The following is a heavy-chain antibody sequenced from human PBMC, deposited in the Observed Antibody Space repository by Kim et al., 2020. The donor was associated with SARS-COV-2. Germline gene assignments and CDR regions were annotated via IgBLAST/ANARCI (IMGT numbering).Heavy chain of an antibody. D-gene: IGHD3-10*01. Sequence: DSLKGRFTMSRDNAKNSLYLQMNSRRTEDTAIYYCAALDSVQVPGGIWGQGTLVTVSS. V-gene: IGHV3-7*01. CDR3: AALDSVQVPGGI. J-gene: IGHJ4*02.